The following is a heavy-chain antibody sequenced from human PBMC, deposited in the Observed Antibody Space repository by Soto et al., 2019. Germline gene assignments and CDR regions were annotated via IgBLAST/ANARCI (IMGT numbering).Heavy chain of an antibody. Sequence: TLSLTCTVSGGSIRSGGYYWSWVRQNPRRGLEWIGNIYCSGNTYYNPSLKSRLTISVDTSKNQFSLNLSSVTAADTAVYYCARDRLMATAGTARHYFGLDVWGQGTTVTVSS. CDR1: GGSIRSGGYY. V-gene: IGHV4-31*03. CDR2: IYCSGNT. CDR3: ARDRLMATAGTARHYFGLDV. D-gene: IGHD5-18*01. J-gene: IGHJ6*02.